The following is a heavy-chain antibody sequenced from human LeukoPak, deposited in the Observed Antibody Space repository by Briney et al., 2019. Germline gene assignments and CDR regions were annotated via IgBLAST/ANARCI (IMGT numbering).Heavy chain of an antibody. CDR3: AKGGHGKFDF. V-gene: IGHV3-23*01. Sequence: PGGSLRLSCAASGFTVSSNYMSWVRQAPGKGLEWVSGISLSGTNTYYADSVKGRFTISRDNSKNTLYLQMNSLRVEDTALYYCAKGGHGKFDFWGQGTLVTVSS. CDR1: GFTVSSNY. J-gene: IGHJ5*01. D-gene: IGHD4-17*01. CDR2: ISLSGTNT.